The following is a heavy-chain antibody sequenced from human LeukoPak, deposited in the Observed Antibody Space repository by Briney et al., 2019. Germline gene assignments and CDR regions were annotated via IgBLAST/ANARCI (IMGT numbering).Heavy chain of an antibody. J-gene: IGHJ6*02. V-gene: IGHV6-1*01. D-gene: IGHD3-10*01. CDR2: TYYKSRWYN. CDR1: GDSLSSSSAT. CDR3: ARQSFGLDV. Sequence: SQTLSLTCAVSGDSLSSSSATWNWRRQSPSRGLEWLGRTYYKSRWYNDYAGSVKSRMSINPATSKNQFSLQLNSVTPEDTAVYYCARQSFGLDVWGQGTTVTVSS.